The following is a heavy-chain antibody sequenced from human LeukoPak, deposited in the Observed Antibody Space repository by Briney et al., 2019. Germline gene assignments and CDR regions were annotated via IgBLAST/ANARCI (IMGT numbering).Heavy chain of an antibody. CDR2: IYNRGST. V-gene: IGHV4-61*08. CDR1: GGSVSSNGYF. Sequence: SETLSLTCTVSGGSVSSNGYFWNWIRQPPGKGLEWIGYIYNRGSTNYNPSLKSRVTISVDTSKNQFSLKLSSVTAADTAVYYCAGAYCGGDCFAPLLDYWGQGTLVTVSS. D-gene: IGHD2-21*02. J-gene: IGHJ4*02. CDR3: AGAYCGGDCFAPLLDY.